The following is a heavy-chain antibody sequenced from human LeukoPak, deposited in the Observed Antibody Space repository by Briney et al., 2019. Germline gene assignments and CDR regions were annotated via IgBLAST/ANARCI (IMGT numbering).Heavy chain of an antibody. CDR1: GGSFSGYY. CDR3: ARAISGYSYGYPISGYFDY. D-gene: IGHD5-18*01. J-gene: IGHJ4*02. Sequence: SETLSLTCAVYGGSFSGYYWSWIRHPPGKGLEWIGEINHRGSTNYNPSLKSRVTISVDTSKNQFSLKLSSVTAADTAVYYCARAISGYSYGYPISGYFDYWGQGTLVTVSS. CDR2: INHRGST. V-gene: IGHV4-34*01.